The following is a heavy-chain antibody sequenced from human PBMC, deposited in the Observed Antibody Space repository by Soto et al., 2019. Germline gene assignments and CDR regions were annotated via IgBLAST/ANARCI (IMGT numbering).Heavy chain of an antibody. CDR3: ARHHRERYCSSTSCPPYYMDV. Sequence: SDTLSLTCTVSGGSISSSSYYWGWIRQPPGKGLEWIGSIYYSGSTYYSPSLKSRVTISVDTSKNQFSLKLSSVTAADTAVYYCARHHRERYCSSTSCPPYYMDVWGKGTTVTVSS. J-gene: IGHJ6*03. CDR1: GGSISSSSYY. D-gene: IGHD2-2*01. CDR2: IYYSGST. V-gene: IGHV4-39*01.